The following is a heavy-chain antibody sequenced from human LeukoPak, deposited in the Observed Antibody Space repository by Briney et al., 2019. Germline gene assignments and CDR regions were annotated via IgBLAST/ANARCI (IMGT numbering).Heavy chain of an antibody. CDR3: ARSRRESAWFIDDY. J-gene: IGHJ4*02. Sequence: GGSLRLSCAASGFTFSSYAMSWVRQAPGKGLEWVSVISGSGGSTYYADSVRGRFTISRDHARSLLSLQMHSLTADDTAVYYCARSRRESAWFIDDYWGQGTLVTVSS. V-gene: IGHV3-23*01. D-gene: IGHD3-10*01. CDR2: ISGSGGST. CDR1: GFTFSSYA.